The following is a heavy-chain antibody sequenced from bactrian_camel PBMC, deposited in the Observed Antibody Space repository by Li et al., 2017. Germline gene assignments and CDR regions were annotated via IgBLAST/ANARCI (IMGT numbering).Heavy chain of an antibody. Sequence: HVQLVESGGGSVQPGGQLKLSCVSSGYVYNSWSGSCMAWFRQLPGKEREAVASIFSAGGSTYYADSVQGRFTVARDWTRDIVYLRMGSLKPEDTAMYYCAAEDCGCGYVYYQGQGTQVTVS. CDR2: IFSAGGST. CDR1: GYVYNSWSGSC. D-gene: IGHD3*01. CDR3: AAEDCGCGYVYY. J-gene: IGHJ4*01. V-gene: IGHV3S1*01.